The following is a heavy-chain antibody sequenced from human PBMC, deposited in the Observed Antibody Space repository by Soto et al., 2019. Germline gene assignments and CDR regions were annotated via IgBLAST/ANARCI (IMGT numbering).Heavy chain of an antibody. Sequence: GGSLRLSCAASGFTFSSYWMSWVRQAPGKGLEWVANIKQDGSEKYYVDSVKGRFTISRDNAKNSLYLQMNSLRAEDTAVYYCARGRRGYSYGAFDLWGQGTMVTVSS. D-gene: IGHD5-18*01. CDR1: GFTFSSYW. V-gene: IGHV3-7*01. J-gene: IGHJ3*01. CDR3: ARGRRGYSYGAFDL. CDR2: IKQDGSEK.